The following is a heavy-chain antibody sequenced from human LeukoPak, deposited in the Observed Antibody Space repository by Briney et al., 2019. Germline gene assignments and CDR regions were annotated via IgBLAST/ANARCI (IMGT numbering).Heavy chain of an antibody. J-gene: IGHJ4*02. Sequence: ASVKVSCKASGYTFTSYGISWVRQAPGQGLEWMGWISAYNGNTNYAQKLQGRVTMTTDTSTSTAYIELRSLRSDDTAVYYCARTKYYYDSSGYYKTGFDYWGQGTLVTVSS. D-gene: IGHD3-22*01. V-gene: IGHV1-18*01. CDR2: ISAYNGNT. CDR3: ARTKYYYDSSGYYKTGFDY. CDR1: GYTFTSYG.